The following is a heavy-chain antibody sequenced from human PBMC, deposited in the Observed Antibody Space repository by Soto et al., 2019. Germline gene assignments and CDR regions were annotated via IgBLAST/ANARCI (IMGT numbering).Heavy chain of an antibody. V-gene: IGHV1-18*01. CDR3: ARDTGNSFDY. J-gene: IGHJ4*02. Sequence: HVQLVQSGGELKKPGASVKVSCNTSGYTFNTYFITWVRQAPGQGLEWMGWISPHNGNTNYAEKFQGRVTMTADTITKTASMELRTLRLDDTAVYYCARDTGNSFDYWGQGTPVTVSS. CDR1: GYTFNTYF. CDR2: ISPHNGNT.